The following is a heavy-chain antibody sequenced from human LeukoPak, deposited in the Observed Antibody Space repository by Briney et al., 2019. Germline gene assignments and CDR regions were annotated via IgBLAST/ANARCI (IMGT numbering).Heavy chain of an antibody. Sequence: GGSLRLSCAASGFTFSSYGMHWVRQAPGKGLEWVAVISYDGSNKYYADSVKGRFTISRDNSKNSLYLQMNSLRAEDTAVYYCARAGIVGATDYWGQGTLVTVSS. CDR2: ISYDGSNK. D-gene: IGHD1-26*01. V-gene: IGHV3-30*03. CDR1: GFTFSSYG. J-gene: IGHJ4*02. CDR3: ARAGIVGATDY.